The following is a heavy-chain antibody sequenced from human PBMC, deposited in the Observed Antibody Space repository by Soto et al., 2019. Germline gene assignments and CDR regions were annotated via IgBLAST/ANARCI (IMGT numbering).Heavy chain of an antibody. CDR1: VFPFGANA. CDR2: LSNTGRRT. D-gene: IGHD1-26*01. CDR3: ATEMGATQGPFDN. Sequence: EVQVLESGGGLGQPGGSLRLSCVVSVFPFGANAMSWVRQAPGKGLEWVSGLSNTGRRTSYADSVKGRFSISRDNSENTVYLQMNSLRVEDTAVYYCATEMGATQGPFDNWGQGTLVTVSS. V-gene: IGHV3-23*01. J-gene: IGHJ4*02.